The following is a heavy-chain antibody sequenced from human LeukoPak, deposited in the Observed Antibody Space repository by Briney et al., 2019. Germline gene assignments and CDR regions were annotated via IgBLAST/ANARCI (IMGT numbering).Heavy chain of an antibody. V-gene: IGHV3-53*01. D-gene: IGHD3-10*01. CDR3: ARVGDHFHWYLDL. CDR2: LYSGSDT. CDR1: GFSVSTKY. J-gene: IGHJ2*01. Sequence: GGSLRLSCAASGFSVSTKYMNWVRQAPGKGLEWVSILYSGSDTYYANSVKGRFTISRDSSKNILFLQMNDLRAEDTAVYYCARVGDHFHWYLDLWGRGTLVTVSS.